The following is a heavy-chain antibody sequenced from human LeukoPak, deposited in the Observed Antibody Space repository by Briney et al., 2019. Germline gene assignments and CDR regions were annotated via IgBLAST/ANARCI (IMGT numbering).Heavy chain of an antibody. J-gene: IGHJ5*02. Sequence: GGSLRLSCAASGFTFSSYAMSWARQAPGKGLEWVSAISGSGGSTYYADSVKGRFTISRDNSKNTLYLQMNSLRAEDTAVYYCAKGSGINHYHWIDPWGQGTLVTVSS. CDR2: ISGSGGST. CDR1: GFTFSSYA. V-gene: IGHV3-23*01. CDR3: AKGSGINHYHWIDP. D-gene: IGHD1-14*01.